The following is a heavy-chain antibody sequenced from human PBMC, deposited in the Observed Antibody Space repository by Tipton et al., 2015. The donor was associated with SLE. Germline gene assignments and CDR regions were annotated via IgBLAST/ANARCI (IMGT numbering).Heavy chain of an antibody. V-gene: IGHV4-4*07. CDR3: ARGNLNFDH. CDR1: GASISSYY. J-gene: IGHJ4*02. Sequence: TLSLTCSVSGASISSYYWSWIRQPAGKGLEWIGHIDISGTTIYNPSLESRLTMSFDTSKNQFSLRLTSVSAADTAMYFCARGNLNFDHWGQGTLLTVSS. CDR2: IDISGTT.